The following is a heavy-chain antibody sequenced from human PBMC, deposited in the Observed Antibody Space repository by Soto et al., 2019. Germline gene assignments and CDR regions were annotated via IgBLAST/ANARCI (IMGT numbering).Heavy chain of an antibody. CDR3: ARGRYCLTGRCFPNWLDS. CDR1: GDSISTVDCF. V-gene: IGHV4-30-4*01. CDR2: IYKSATT. Sequence: SETLSLTCSVSGDSISTVDCFWAWIRQPPGQALEYIGYIYKSATTYYNPSFESRVAISLDTSKSQFSLNVTSVTAADTAVYFCARGRYCLTGRCFPNWLDSWGQGTLVTVSS. D-gene: IGHD2-15*01. J-gene: IGHJ5*01.